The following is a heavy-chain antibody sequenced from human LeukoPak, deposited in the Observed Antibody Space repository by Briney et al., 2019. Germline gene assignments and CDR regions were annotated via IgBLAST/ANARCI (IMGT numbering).Heavy chain of an antibody. V-gene: IGHV3-74*01. CDR2: INSDGSST. D-gene: IGHD5-24*01. Sequence: GGSLRLSCAASVFTFSSYWMHWVRQAPGKGLVWVSRINSDGSSTSYADSVKGRFTISRDNSKNTLYLQMNSLRAEDTAVYYCAKKARDGYNVDYWGQGTLVTVSS. CDR1: VFTFSSYW. CDR3: AKKARDGYNVDY. J-gene: IGHJ4*02.